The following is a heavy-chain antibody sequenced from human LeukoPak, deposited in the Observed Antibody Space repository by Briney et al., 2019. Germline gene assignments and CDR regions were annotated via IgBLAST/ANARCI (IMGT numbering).Heavy chain of an antibody. J-gene: IGHJ6*03. CDR1: GYTFTSYG. D-gene: IGHD2-2*01. V-gene: IGHV1-18*01. CDR3: AREAYCSSTSCYYGDYYYYYYMDV. Sequence: AXVKVSCKASGYTFTSYGIRWVRQAPGQGVEWMGWISAYNGNTNYAQKLQGRVTMTTDTSTSTAYMEVRSLRSDDTAVYYCAREAYCSSTSCYYGDYYYYYYMDVWGKGTTVTVSS. CDR2: ISAYNGNT.